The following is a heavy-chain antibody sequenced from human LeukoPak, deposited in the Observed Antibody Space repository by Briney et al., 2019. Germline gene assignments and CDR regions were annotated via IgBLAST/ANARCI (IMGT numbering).Heavy chain of an antibody. CDR2: ISSTGYNT. Sequence: GGSLRLSCAASGFTFRSAAMTWVRQGAEKGLQWVSLISSTGYNTYYAASVKGRFTVSRDNSKNTVSLQMNSLRAEDTAIYYCAKSVPYWYFDLWGRGTLVTASS. V-gene: IGHV3-23*01. CDR3: AKSVPYWYFDL. J-gene: IGHJ2*01. CDR1: GFTFRSAA.